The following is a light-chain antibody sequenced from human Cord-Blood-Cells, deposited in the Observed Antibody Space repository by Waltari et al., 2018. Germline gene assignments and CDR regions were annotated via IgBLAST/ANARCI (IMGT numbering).Light chain of an antibody. CDR3: CSYAGSNYV. J-gene: IGLJ1*01. V-gene: IGLV2-23*02. CDR1: SSDVGSYNL. Sequence: QSALTQPASVSGSPGPSITISCTGTSSDVGSYNLVSWYQQHPGKSPKLMIYEVSKRPSGVSNRFSGSKSGNTASLTISGLQAEDEADYYCCSYAGSNYVFGTGTKVTVL. CDR2: EVS.